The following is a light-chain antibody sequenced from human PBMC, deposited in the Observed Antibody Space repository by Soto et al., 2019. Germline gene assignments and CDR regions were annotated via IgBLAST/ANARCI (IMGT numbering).Light chain of an antibody. V-gene: IGLV1-47*01. CDR2: RNN. Sequence: QSVLTQPPSASGTPGQRVTISCSGSSSNIGSNHVYWYQQVPGTAPKLLIYRNNQRPSRVPDRFSGSKSGTSASLAISGLRSQDEADHYCAAWDDSLGGRVFGGGTKLTVL. J-gene: IGLJ2*01. CDR1: SSNIGSNH. CDR3: AAWDDSLGGRV.